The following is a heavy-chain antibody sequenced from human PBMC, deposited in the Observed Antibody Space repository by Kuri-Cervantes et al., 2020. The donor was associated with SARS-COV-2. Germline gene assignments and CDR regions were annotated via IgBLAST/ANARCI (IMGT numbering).Heavy chain of an antibody. CDR1: GFTFTKYS. CDR2: ISSSGSTI. Sequence: GESLKISCAASGFTFTKYSVNWVRQAPGKGLEWVSYISSSGSTIYYADSVKGRFTISRDNSKNTLYLQMNSLRAEDTAVYYCARDLGDCGSTSCQDYWGQGTLVTVSS. CDR3: ARDLGDCGSTSCQDY. D-gene: IGHD2-2*01. J-gene: IGHJ4*02. V-gene: IGHV3-48*01.